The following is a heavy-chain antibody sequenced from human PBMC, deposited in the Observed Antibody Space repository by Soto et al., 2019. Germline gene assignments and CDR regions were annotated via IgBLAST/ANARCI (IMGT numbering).Heavy chain of an antibody. Sequence: TSETLSLTCTVSGGSINRYYWSWIRQPPGKGLEWIGYIYYSGSTNYNPSLKSRVPISVDTSKNQFSLKLSSVTAADTAVYYCARVYYDILTGFYSDYWGQGNMVTVPQ. CDR2: IYYSGST. CDR1: GGSINRYY. CDR3: ARVYYDILTGFYSDY. D-gene: IGHD3-9*01. J-gene: IGHJ4*02. V-gene: IGHV4-59*01.